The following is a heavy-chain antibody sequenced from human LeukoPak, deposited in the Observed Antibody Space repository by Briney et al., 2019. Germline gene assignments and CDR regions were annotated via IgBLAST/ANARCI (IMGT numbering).Heavy chain of an antibody. V-gene: IGHV3-30-3*01. CDR2: ISYDGSNK. CDR3: ARDAAAAGTPDY. D-gene: IGHD6-13*01. Sequence: TGGSLRLSCAASGFIFSSYAMHWVRQAPGKGLEWVAVISYDGSNKYYADSVKGRFTISRDNSKNTLYLQMNSLRAEDTAVYYCARDAAAAGTPDYWGQGTLVTVSS. CDR1: GFIFSSYA. J-gene: IGHJ4*02.